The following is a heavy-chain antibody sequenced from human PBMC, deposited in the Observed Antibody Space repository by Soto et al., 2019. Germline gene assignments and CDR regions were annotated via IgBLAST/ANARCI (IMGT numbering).Heavy chain of an antibody. Sequence: QVQLVQSGAEVKKPGSSVKVSCKASGGTFSSYAISWVRQAPGQGLEWMGGIIPIFGTANYAQKFQGRVTTTADESTSTAYMELSSLRSEDTAVYYCARVLVWLEGPGGPIDYWGQGTLVTVSS. CDR2: IIPIFGTA. D-gene: IGHD5-18*01. CDR3: ARVLVWLEGPGGPIDY. V-gene: IGHV1-69*01. J-gene: IGHJ4*02. CDR1: GGTFSSYA.